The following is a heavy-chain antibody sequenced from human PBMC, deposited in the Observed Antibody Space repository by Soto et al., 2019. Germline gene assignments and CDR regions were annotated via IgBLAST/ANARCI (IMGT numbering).Heavy chain of an antibody. Sequence: QVQVVQSGAEVKQPGSSVKVSCKVSGGTFSTYSISWVRQAPGQGLEWVGGIIPIFGAAKHAQKFPGRVTITADDSTSTVYMELSGLRSEDTAVYFCARDGDRVTARHWGQGTLVTVSS. CDR1: GGTFSTYS. V-gene: IGHV1-69*01. D-gene: IGHD7-27*01. CDR2: IIPIFGAA. CDR3: ARDGDRVTARH. J-gene: IGHJ4*02.